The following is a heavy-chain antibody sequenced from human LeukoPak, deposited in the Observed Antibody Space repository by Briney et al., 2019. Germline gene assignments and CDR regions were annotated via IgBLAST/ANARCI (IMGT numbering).Heavy chain of an antibody. CDR3: ARAITVTTGYYYYYYMDV. V-gene: IGHV4-4*07. D-gene: IGHD4-11*01. J-gene: IGHJ6*03. CDR1: GGSISSYY. Sequence: SETLSLTCTVSGGSISSYYWSWIRQPAGKGLEWIGRIYTSGSTNYNPSLRSRVTMSVDTSKNQFSLKLGSVTAADTAVYYCARAITVTTGYYYYYYMDVWGKGTTVTVSS. CDR2: IYTSGST.